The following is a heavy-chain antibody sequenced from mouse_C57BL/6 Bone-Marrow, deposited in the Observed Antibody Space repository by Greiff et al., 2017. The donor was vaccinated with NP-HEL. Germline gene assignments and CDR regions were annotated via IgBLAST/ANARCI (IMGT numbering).Heavy chain of an antibody. D-gene: IGHD2-4*01. V-gene: IGHV2-6*01. CDR2: IWGVGST. CDR1: GFSLTSYG. Sequence: VKLVESGPGLVAPSQSLSITCTVSGFSLTSYGVDWVRQSPGKGLEWLGVIWGVGSTNYNSALKSRLSISKDNSKSQVFLKMNSLQTDDTAMYYCASYDYAPFAYWGQGTLVTVSA. CDR3: ASYDYAPFAY. J-gene: IGHJ3*01.